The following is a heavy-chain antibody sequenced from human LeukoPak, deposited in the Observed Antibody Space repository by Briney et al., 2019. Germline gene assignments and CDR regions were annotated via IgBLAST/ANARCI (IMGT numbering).Heavy chain of an antibody. V-gene: IGHV3-33*08. J-gene: IGHJ4*02. Sequence: GGSLRLSCEASRFTLSYFGMHWVRQAPGKGLEWVAVIWYDGSDKDYAASGKGRFTISRDNSKNTVYLQMNNLRSEDTAIYYCARGGEVIRDLDRLLGGKFDYWGQGTLVTVSS. D-gene: IGHD3-9*01. CDR2: IWYDGSDK. CDR1: RFTLSYFG. CDR3: ARGGEVIRDLDRLLGGKFDY.